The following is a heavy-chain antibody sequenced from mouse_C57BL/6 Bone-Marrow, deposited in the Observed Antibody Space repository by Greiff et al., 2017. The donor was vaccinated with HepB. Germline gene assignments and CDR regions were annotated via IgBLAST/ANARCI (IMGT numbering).Heavy chain of an antibody. D-gene: IGHD3-1*01. V-gene: IGHV1-78*01. J-gene: IGHJ4*01. CDR3: ARGLYAVYYAMDY. Sequence: LQESDAELVKPGASVKISCKVSGYTFTDHTIHWMKQRPEQGLEWIGYIYPRDGSTKYNEKFKGKATLTADKSSSTAYMQLNSLTSEDSAVYFCARGLYAVYYAMDYWGQGTSVTVSS. CDR2: IYPRDGST. CDR1: GYTFTDHT.